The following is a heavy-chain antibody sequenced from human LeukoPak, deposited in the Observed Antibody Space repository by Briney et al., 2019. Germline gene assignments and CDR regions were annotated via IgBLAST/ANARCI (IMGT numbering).Heavy chain of an antibody. D-gene: IGHD1-26*01. CDR1: GYSISSGHY. CDR2: MYKSGST. V-gene: IGHV4-38-2*02. CDR3: ARDGEERPWDHYSDY. Sequence: SETLSLTCDVSGYSISSGHYWGWIRQSPGKGLEWIASMYKSGSTYFKSSLKSRVTISVDTSKNQFSLKLSSVTAADTAVYYCARDGEERPWDHYSDYWGQGTLVTVPS. J-gene: IGHJ4*02.